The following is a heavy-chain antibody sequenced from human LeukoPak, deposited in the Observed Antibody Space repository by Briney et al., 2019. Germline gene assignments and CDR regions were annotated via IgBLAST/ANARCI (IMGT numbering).Heavy chain of an antibody. CDR2: ISSGNSNI. D-gene: IGHD2/OR15-2a*01. CDR1: GFTFSSYS. V-gene: IGHV3-48*01. CDR3: ARDWFHAIDY. J-gene: IGHJ4*02. Sequence: GGSLRLSCAASGFTFSSYSMNWVRQAPGKGLEWVSYISSGNSNIYYADSVKGRFTISRDNAKNSLYLQMNSLRAEDTAVYYCARDWFHAIDYWGQGILVTVSS.